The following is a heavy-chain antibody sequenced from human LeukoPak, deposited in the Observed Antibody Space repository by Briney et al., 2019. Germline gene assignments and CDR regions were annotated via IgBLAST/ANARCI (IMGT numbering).Heavy chain of an antibody. Sequence: GGSLRLSCAASGFTFSSYVMHWVRQAPGKGLEWVAVISHDGSTKYYADSVKGRFTISRDISKNMVYLQMNSLGAEDTALYYCAKDMEFWAAAGTALNWGQGTLVTVSS. CDR3: AKDMEFWAAAGTALN. V-gene: IGHV3-30*18. J-gene: IGHJ4*02. CDR2: ISHDGSTK. CDR1: GFTFSSYV. D-gene: IGHD6-13*01.